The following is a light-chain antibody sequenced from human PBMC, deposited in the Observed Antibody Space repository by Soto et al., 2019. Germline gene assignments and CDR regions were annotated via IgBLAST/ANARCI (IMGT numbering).Light chain of an antibody. CDR1: GSNIGSNS. CDR2: DNN. J-gene: IGLJ2*01. V-gene: IGLV1-51*01. Sequence: QSVLTQPPSVSAAPGQTVTISCSGSGSNIGSNSVSWYQHVPGTAPKLLLYDNNKRPSGIPDRFFGSKSGTSATLGITGLQTADEADYYCGTWESYLSVAVFGGGTQLTV. CDR3: GTWESYLSVAV.